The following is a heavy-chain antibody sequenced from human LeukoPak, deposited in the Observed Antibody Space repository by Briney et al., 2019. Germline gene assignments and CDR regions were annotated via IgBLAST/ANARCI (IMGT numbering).Heavy chain of an antibody. CDR2: INHSGST. D-gene: IGHD6-6*01. CDR1: GGSFSGYY. Sequence: SETLSLTCAVYGGSFSGYYWSWIRQPPGKGLEWIGEINHSGSTNYNPSLKSRVTISVDTSKNQFSLKLSSVTAADTAVYYCARRSSIALPYWGQGTLVTVSS. J-gene: IGHJ4*02. V-gene: IGHV4-34*01. CDR3: ARRSSIALPY.